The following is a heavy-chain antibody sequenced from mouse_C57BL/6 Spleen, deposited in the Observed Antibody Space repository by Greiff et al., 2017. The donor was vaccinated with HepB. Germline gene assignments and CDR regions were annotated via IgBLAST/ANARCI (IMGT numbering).Heavy chain of an antibody. CDR1: GYTFTSYW. CDR3: ASAYAIWYFDV. V-gene: IGHV1-72*01. D-gene: IGHD6-5*01. J-gene: IGHJ1*03. Sequence: VQLQQPGAELVKPGAPVKLSCKASGYTFTSYWMHWVKQRPGRGLEWIGRIDPNSGGTKYNEKFKSKATLNVDKPASTAYMQLSSLTSEDSAVYDCASAYAIWYFDVWGTGTTVTVSS. CDR2: IDPNSGGT.